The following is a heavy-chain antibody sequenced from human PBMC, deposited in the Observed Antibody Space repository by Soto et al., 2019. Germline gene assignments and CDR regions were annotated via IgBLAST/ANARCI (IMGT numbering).Heavy chain of an antibody. J-gene: IGHJ1*01. D-gene: IGHD6-19*01. CDR1: GFTLDDYA. CDR2: ISWNSGSI. Sequence: EVQLVESGGGLVQPGRSLRLSCAASGFTLDDYAMHWVRQAPGKGLEWVSGISWNSGSIGYADSVKGRFTISRDNAKNSLYLLMNSLRAEDTALYYCAKDKSSGCTEYFQHWGQGTLVTVSS. V-gene: IGHV3-9*01. CDR3: AKDKSSGCTEYFQH.